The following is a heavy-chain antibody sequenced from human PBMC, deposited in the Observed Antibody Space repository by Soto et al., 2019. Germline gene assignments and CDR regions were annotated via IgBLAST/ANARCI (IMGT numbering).Heavy chain of an antibody. CDR2: GSYSGTT. Sequence: QVQLQQSGPGLVKPAETLSLTCTVSGVSVSSGSFYWAWIRQPPGKGLEWIGFGSYSGTTNYKPSLKSRVTISVDPSRSQISLKVSSLTAADPAVYYCARGATVTPYDYWGQGTLVTVSS. D-gene: IGHD4-17*01. CDR1: GVSVSSGSFY. CDR3: ARGATVTPYDY. J-gene: IGHJ4*02. V-gene: IGHV4-61*01.